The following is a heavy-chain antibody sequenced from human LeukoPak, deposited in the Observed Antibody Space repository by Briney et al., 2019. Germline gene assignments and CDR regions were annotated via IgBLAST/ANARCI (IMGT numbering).Heavy chain of an antibody. V-gene: IGHV1-24*01. CDR1: GYTLTELS. D-gene: IGHD1-26*01. J-gene: IGHJ4*02. Sequence: ASVRVSSTVSGYTLTELSMHSVRQAPGKGRERVGGFDPENGETNYTQKIQGRVTISADTSTDTAYVELSSLRSEDAAVCYCATDRVGATYDFGGRGTRVTVSS. CDR2: FDPENGET. CDR3: ATDRVGATYDF.